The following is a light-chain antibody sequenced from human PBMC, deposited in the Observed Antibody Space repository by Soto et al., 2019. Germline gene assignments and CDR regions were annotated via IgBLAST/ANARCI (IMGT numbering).Light chain of an antibody. J-gene: IGLJ7*01. V-gene: IGLV1-40*01. CDR3: QSYDRSLSGSG. Sequence: QSVLTQPPSVSGAPGQRVTISCTGSSSNIGAGYDVHWYQQLPGTAPKLLIYGNSNRPSGVPDRFSGSKSGTSASLAITGLQDEAEADYYCQSYDRSLSGSGFGGGNQLTVL. CDR2: GNS. CDR1: SSNIGAGYD.